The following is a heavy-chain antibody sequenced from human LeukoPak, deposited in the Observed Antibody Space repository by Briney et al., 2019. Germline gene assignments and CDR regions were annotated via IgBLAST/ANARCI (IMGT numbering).Heavy chain of an antibody. Sequence: GGSLRLSCAASGFTFSTYGMHWVRQAPGKGLEWVAVIWSDGSKKYYADSVEGRFTISRDNSKNTLYLQMNSLRAEDTAVYYCAKEYSGDYYYFDYWGQGTRVTVSS. V-gene: IGHV3-33*06. J-gene: IGHJ4*02. CDR1: GFTFSTYG. D-gene: IGHD1-26*01. CDR2: IWSDGSKK. CDR3: AKEYSGDYYYFDY.